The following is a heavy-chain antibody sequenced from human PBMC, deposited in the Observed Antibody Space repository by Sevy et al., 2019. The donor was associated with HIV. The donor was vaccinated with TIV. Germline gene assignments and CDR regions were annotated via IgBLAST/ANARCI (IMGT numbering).Heavy chain of an antibody. CDR3: AREGCTKPHDY. Sequence: GGSLRLSCAASGFTFSKYSMSWVRQPPGKGLEWVSTLSFGCGEINYADSVKGRFPISRDNSKRTVYLQMNNLRPEDTAVYYCAREGCTKPHDYWGQGTLVTVSS. D-gene: IGHD2-8*01. CDR1: GFTFSKYS. CDR2: LSFGCGEI. V-gene: IGHV3-23*01. J-gene: IGHJ4*02.